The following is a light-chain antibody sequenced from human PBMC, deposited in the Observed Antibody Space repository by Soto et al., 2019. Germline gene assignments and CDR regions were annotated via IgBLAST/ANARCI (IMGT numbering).Light chain of an antibody. CDR2: GAS. V-gene: IGKV3-20*01. Sequence: EIVLTQSPGTLSLSPGERATLSCRASQSVSSSYLAWYQQKPGQAPRLLIYGASNRATGVPDRFSGSGSGTDFTLTISRLEPEYFAVYCCQQYGSSPWTFGQGTKVEIK. J-gene: IGKJ1*01. CDR1: QSVSSSY. CDR3: QQYGSSPWT.